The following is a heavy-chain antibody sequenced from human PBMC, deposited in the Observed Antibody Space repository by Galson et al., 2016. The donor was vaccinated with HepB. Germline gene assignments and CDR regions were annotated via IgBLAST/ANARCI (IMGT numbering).Heavy chain of an antibody. D-gene: IGHD1-7*01. CDR3: AKAPNPGTTLYPLDY. Sequence: SLRLSCAASGFTFNSFAIHWVRQAPGKGLEWVAVVSSDGGDTYHADSVRGRFTISRDNSKNTLFLQMTSLSVEDTAVYYCAKAPNPGTTLYPLDYWGQGNLVTVSS. J-gene: IGHJ4*02. V-gene: IGHV3-30*18. CDR2: VSSDGGDT. CDR1: GFTFNSFA.